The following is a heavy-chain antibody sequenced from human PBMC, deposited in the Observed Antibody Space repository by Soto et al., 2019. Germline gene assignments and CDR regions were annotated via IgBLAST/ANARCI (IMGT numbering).Heavy chain of an antibody. CDR1: GFVVNRNY. D-gene: IGHD2-21*01. CDR2: MYSDGKT. Sequence: GGSLRLCCATSGFVVNRNYMHWVRQAPGKGLEWVSVMYSDGKTYYGESVKGRFTISRDNSKNTVFLHMKSLRAEDTAVYYCARSPYCGTECNSGYLDFWGQGSLVTVYS. V-gene: IGHV3-53*01. J-gene: IGHJ4*02. CDR3: ARSPYCGTECNSGYLDF.